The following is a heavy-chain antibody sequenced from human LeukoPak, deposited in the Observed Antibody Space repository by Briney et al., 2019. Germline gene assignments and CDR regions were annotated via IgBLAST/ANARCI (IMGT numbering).Heavy chain of an antibody. CDR3: ANYRKPQGLDY. CDR1: RFAFSTYA. J-gene: IGHJ4*02. CDR2: ISSNGADT. V-gene: IGHV3-23*01. D-gene: IGHD1-14*01. Sequence: QPGGSLRLSCAVSRFAFSTYATTWVRQAPGQGLEYVSTISSNGADTYYADSVKGRFTISRDNSKNTLYLQMTSLRVEDTAVYYCANYRKPQGLDYWGQGTLVTVSS.